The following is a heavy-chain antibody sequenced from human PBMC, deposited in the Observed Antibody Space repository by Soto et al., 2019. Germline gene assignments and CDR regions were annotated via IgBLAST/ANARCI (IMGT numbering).Heavy chain of an antibody. Sequence: SETLSLTCAVSGGSISSGGYSWSWIRQPPGKGLEWIGYIYHSGSTYYNPSLKSRVTISVDTSKNQFSLKLSSVTAADTAVYYCARDGVVVPAAIEYYYGMDVWGQGTTVTVSS. CDR2: IYHSGST. D-gene: IGHD2-2*01. CDR1: GGSISSGGYS. CDR3: ARDGVVVPAAIEYYYGMDV. J-gene: IGHJ6*02. V-gene: IGHV4-30-2*01.